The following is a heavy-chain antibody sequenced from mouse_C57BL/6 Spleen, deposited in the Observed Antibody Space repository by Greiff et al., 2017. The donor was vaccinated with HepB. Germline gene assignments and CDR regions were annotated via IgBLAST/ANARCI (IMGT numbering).Heavy chain of an antibody. CDR3: ARKMTTTPFYYAMDY. D-gene: IGHD2-12*01. CDR1: GFSLTSYG. CDR2: IWSGGST. Sequence: QVQLKESGPGLVQPSQSLSITCTVSGFSLTSYGVHWVRQSPGKGLEWLGVIWSGGSTDYNAAFISRLSISKDNSKSQVFFKMNSLQADDTAIYYCARKMTTTPFYYAMDYWGQGTSVTVSS. V-gene: IGHV2-2*01. J-gene: IGHJ4*01.